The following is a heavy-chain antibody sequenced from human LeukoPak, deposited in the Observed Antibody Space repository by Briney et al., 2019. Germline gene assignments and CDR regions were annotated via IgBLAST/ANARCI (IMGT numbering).Heavy chain of an antibody. D-gene: IGHD3-10*01. CDR1: GFTFSSYG. V-gene: IGHV3-30*02. CDR2: IWYDGSNK. CDR3: AKDLRGGRYGSGSYSYYMDV. J-gene: IGHJ6*03. Sequence: GGSLRLSCAASGFTFSSYGMHWVRQAPGKGLEWVAFIWYDGSNKYYADSVKGRFTISRDSSKNTLYLQTNSLRAEDTAVYYCAKDLRGGRYGSGSYSYYMDVWGKGTTVTISS.